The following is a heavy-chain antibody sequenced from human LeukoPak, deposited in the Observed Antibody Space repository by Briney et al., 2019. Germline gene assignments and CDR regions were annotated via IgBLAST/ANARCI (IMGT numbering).Heavy chain of an antibody. J-gene: IGHJ6*03. CDR1: GGSISSYY. V-gene: IGHV4-4*07. CDR2: IYTSGST. CDR3: ARERATTGTTGYYYYMDV. D-gene: IGHD1-1*01. Sequence: PSETLSLACTVSGGSISSYYWSWIRQPAGKGLEWIGRIYTSGSTNYNPSLKSRVTMSVDTSKNQFSLKLSSVTAADTAVYYCARERATTGTTGYYYYMDVWGKGTTVTVSS.